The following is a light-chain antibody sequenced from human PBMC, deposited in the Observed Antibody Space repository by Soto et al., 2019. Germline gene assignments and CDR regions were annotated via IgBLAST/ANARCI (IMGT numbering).Light chain of an antibody. CDR3: HQYDSSPLP. CDR1: QSVSSSY. CDR2: GAS. Sequence: EMVLTQSPGTLSLSPGERATLSCRASQSVSSSYLAWYQQKPGQAPRLLIYGASSRATGIPDRFSGSGSGTDFTLTISRLEPEDFAVYYCHQYDSSPLPFGGGTEVEIK. V-gene: IGKV3-20*01. J-gene: IGKJ4*01.